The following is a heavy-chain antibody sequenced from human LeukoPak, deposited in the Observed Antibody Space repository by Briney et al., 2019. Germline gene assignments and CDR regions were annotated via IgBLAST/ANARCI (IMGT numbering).Heavy chain of an antibody. J-gene: IGHJ4*02. Sequence: GGSLRLSCAASGFSLSDYYMSWFRRAPGKGLEWVSYISSGGNIKNYADSVKGRFTISRDDAKISLYLQMNSLIAEDTAMYYCAREGSARTLFDYWGQGILVSVSS. V-gene: IGHV3-11*01. CDR2: ISSGGNIK. D-gene: IGHD6-6*01. CDR1: GFSLSDYY. CDR3: AREGSARTLFDY.